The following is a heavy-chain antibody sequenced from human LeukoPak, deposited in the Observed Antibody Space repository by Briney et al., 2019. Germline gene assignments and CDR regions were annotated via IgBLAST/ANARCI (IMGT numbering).Heavy chain of an antibody. V-gene: IGHV3-7*01. CDR2: IKTDGSEK. CDR1: GFTFSNYW. CDR3: ARDWVPKGSSSGYGMDV. J-gene: IGHJ6*02. D-gene: IGHD1-26*01. Sequence: GGSLRLSCEGSGFTFSNYWMGWVRQAPGKGLQWVANIKTDGSEKYYVDSVKGRFTISRDNAKNSLYLQMNSLRAEDTAVYYCARDWVPKGSSSGYGMDVWGQGTTVTVSS.